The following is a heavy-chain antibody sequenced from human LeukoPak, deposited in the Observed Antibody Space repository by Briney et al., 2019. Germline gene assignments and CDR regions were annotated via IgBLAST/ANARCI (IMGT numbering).Heavy chain of an antibody. CDR1: GGSFSGYY. CDR3: ARGPTLSVTIPGDGMDV. V-gene: IGHV4-34*01. J-gene: IGHJ6*02. D-gene: IGHD4-17*01. CDR2: INHSGST. Sequence: SETLSLTCAVYGGSFSGYYWSWIRQPPGKGLEWIGEINHSGSTNYNPSLKSRVTISVDTSKNQFSLKLSSVTAADTAVYYRARGPTLSVTIPGDGMDVWGQGTTVTVSS.